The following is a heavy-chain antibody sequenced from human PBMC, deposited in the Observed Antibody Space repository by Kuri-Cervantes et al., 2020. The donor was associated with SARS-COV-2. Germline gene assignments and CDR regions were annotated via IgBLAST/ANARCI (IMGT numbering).Heavy chain of an antibody. CDR3: TRDEGPYYDILTGYYWEVSSYDI. J-gene: IGHJ3*02. Sequence: ETLSLTCAASGFTFRSCSMIWVRQAPGKGLEWVSSISSSSSYIYYADSVKGRFTISRDNAKNSLYLQMNSLRAEDTAVYYCTRDEGPYYDILTGYYWEVSSYDIWGQGTMVTVSS. CDR2: ISSSSSYI. D-gene: IGHD3-9*01. CDR1: GFTFRSCS. V-gene: IGHV3-21*01.